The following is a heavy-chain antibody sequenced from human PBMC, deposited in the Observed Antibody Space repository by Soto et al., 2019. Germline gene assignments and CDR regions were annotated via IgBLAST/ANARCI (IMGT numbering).Heavy chain of an antibody. V-gene: IGHV1-69*06. J-gene: IGHJ4*02. CDR1: GGTFNTYT. CDR2: VIPMYDSV. Sequence: QVQLVQSGAEVKKPGCSVKVSCEASGGTFNTYTINWVRQAPGRGLEWMGQVIPMYDSVNYAESFQGRVTITADKSTNIAYMELSSLRSEDTALYFCASWRSYSGSYCFDYWGQGTLVIVSS. D-gene: IGHD1-26*01. CDR3: ASWRSYSGSYCFDY.